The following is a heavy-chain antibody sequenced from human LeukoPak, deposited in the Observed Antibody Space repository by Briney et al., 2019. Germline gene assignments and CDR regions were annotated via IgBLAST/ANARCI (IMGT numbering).Heavy chain of an antibody. CDR1: GFTFSSYG. V-gene: IGHV3-30*02. D-gene: IGHD3-22*01. CDR3: AKDVVHYYDTSGFDY. CDR2: IRYDGSNK. J-gene: IGHJ4*02. Sequence: GGSLRLSCAASGFTFSSYGMHWVRQPPGKGLEWVAFIRYDGSNKYYADSVKGRFTISRDNYKNTLYLQMNSLRAEDTAVYYCAKDVVHYYDTSGFDYWGQGTLVTVSS.